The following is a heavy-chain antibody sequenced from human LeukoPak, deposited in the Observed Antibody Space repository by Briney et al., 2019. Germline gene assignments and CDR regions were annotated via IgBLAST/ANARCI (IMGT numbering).Heavy chain of an antibody. Sequence: SVKVSCKASGGTFSSYAISWVRQAPGQGLEWMGRIIPILGIANYAQKFQGRVTMTEDTSTDTAYMELSSLRSEDTAVYYCATYPRPGVVAHYYYYYMDVWGKGTTVTVSS. V-gene: IGHV1-69*04. D-gene: IGHD3-3*01. CDR2: IIPILGIA. CDR3: ATYPRPGVVAHYYYYYMDV. CDR1: GGTFSSYA. J-gene: IGHJ6*03.